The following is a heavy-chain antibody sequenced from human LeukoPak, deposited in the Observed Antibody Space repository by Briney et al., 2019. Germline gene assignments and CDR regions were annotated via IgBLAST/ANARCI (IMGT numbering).Heavy chain of an antibody. CDR2: IQDDGVEK. CDR1: GFNFSINW. V-gene: IGHV3-7*01. J-gene: IGHJ4*02. D-gene: IGHD2-15*01. Sequence: PGGSLRLSCVASGFNFSINWMTWVRQAPGKGLEWVANIQDDGVEKNYVESVKGRFIISRGNAKDSLFLQMSSLRDEDTALYYCARGYAAIPDWGQGTLVTVSS. CDR3: ARGYAAIPD.